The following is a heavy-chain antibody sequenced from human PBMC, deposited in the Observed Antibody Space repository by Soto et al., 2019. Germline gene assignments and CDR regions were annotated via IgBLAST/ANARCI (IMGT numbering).Heavy chain of an antibody. CDR2: IDYSGST. Sequence: TLSLTCTVSGGSISSYYWSWIRQPPGKVLDWIGYIDYSGSTNYNPSLKSRVTISVDTSKNQFSLKLSSVTAADTAVYYCARDLGGVTYYDFWSGYPYYGMDVWGQGTTVTVSS. D-gene: IGHD3-3*01. CDR3: ARDLGGVTYYDFWSGYPYYGMDV. V-gene: IGHV4-59*01. J-gene: IGHJ6*02. CDR1: GGSISSYY.